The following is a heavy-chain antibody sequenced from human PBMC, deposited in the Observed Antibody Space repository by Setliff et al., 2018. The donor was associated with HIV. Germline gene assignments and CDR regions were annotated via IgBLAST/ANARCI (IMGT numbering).Heavy chain of an antibody. CDR2: MNPNSGNT. CDR3: ARGHLDYNFWDEVLGNWFDP. Sequence: GASVKVSCKASGYTFTNYDINWVRQAPGQGLEWMGWMNPNSGNTGYAQKFQGRVTMTRNTSIRTAYMEPSSLRSEDTAVYYCARGHLDYNFWDEVLGNWFDPWGQGTLVTVSS. CDR1: GYTFTNYD. J-gene: IGHJ5*02. D-gene: IGHD3-3*01. V-gene: IGHV1-8*02.